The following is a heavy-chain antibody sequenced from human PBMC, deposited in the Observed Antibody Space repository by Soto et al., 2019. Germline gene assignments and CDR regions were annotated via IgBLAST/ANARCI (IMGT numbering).Heavy chain of an antibody. CDR3: ARGPAVDVGPTYFDH. V-gene: IGHV1-69*01. D-gene: IGHD1-26*01. J-gene: IGHJ4*02. CDR1: GGAISSYA. Sequence: QVQLVQSGAEVKKPGSSVKVSCKAIGGAISSYAISWVRQAPGQGLEWMGGIIPVSGTTTYAQKVQARVTITADESTTSAYMELSSLRSEDTAVYYCARGPAVDVGPTYFDHWGQGTPVTVSP. CDR2: IIPVSGTT.